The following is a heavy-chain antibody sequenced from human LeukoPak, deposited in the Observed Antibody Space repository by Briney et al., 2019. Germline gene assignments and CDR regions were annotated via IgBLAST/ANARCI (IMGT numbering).Heavy chain of an antibody. CDR3: AGCTVAVTGIRFVN. D-gene: IGHD6-19*01. Sequence: PGGSLRLSCAASGFTVSSNYMSWGRQAPGKGLEWVSVIYSGGSTYYADSVKGRFTISRDNPKNTLYLQMNSLRAEDTAVYYCAGCTVAVTGIRFVNWGQGTLVTVSS. CDR1: GFTVSSNY. V-gene: IGHV3-53*01. J-gene: IGHJ4*02. CDR2: IYSGGST.